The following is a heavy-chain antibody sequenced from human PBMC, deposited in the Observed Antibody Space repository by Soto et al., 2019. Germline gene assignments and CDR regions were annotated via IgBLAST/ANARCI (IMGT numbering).Heavy chain of an antibody. D-gene: IGHD5-18*01. CDR3: ARQGGRDTPMIIDC. V-gene: IGHV5-51*01. CDR1: GYSFSTYR. Sequence: PGESLKISCRVSGYSFSTYRIGWVRQMSGKGLECVGIIHPGDSETRYSRSFQGRVTISSDRSIDTAYLQWSSLKASDTAMYYCARQGGRDTPMIIDCWGQGSLVTVSS. CDR2: IHPGDSET. J-gene: IGHJ4*02.